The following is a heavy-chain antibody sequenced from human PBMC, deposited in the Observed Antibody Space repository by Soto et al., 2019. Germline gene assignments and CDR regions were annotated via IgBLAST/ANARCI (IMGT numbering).Heavy chain of an antibody. CDR3: ARGEVVASNWFDP. D-gene: IGHD2-15*01. CDR1: GGSIIDSGSFY. V-gene: IGHV4-31*03. J-gene: IGHJ5*02. CDR2: IYYSGST. Sequence: QVQMQESGPGLVKPSQTLYLTCSVSGGSIIDSGSFYWNWIRQHPGKGLEWIGYIYYSGSTYYNRSLKSRATISLDTSKNQFSLKLTSVTAADTAIYYCARGEVVASNWFDPWGQGTVVTVSS.